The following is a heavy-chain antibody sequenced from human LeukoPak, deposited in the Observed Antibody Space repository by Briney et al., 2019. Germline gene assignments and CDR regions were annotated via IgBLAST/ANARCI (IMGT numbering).Heavy chain of an antibody. D-gene: IGHD1-1*01. CDR3: ARDKIEGPTKLDY. V-gene: IGHV3-7*01. CDR2: IKQDESEK. Sequence: PGGSLTLSCADSGFTFSSYWMSWVRQAPGKGLEWVANIKQDESEKYYVDSVKGRFTISRDNAKNSLYLQMNSLRAEDTAVYYCARDKIEGPTKLDYWGQGILVTVSS. CDR1: GFTFSSYW. J-gene: IGHJ4*02.